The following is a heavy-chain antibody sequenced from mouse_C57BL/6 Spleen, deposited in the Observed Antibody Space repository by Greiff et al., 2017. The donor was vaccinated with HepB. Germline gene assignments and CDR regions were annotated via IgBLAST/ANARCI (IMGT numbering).Heavy chain of an antibody. Sequence: VKLMESGAELVKPGASVKISCKASGYAFSSYWMNWVKQRPGKGLEWIGQIYPGDGDTNYNGKFKGKATLTADKSSSTAYMQLSSLTSEDSAVYFCASGEGSYYAMDYWGQGTSVTVSS. CDR3: ASGEGSYYAMDY. CDR2: IYPGDGDT. V-gene: IGHV1-80*01. CDR1: GYAFSSYW. J-gene: IGHJ4*01.